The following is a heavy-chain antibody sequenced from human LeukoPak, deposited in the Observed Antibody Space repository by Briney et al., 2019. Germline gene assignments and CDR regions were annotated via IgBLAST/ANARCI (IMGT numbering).Heavy chain of an antibody. CDR2: IYSDGSK. V-gene: IGHV3-53*05. CDR3: AREGTALDY. Sequence: GGSLRLSCAASGFSVSSNYMNWVRQAPGKGLEWVSVIYSDGSKYYADSVKGRFTISRDNSRNTLYLQMNSLRAEDTAVYYCAREGTALDYWGQGTLVTVSS. D-gene: IGHD5-18*01. J-gene: IGHJ4*02. CDR1: GFSVSSNY.